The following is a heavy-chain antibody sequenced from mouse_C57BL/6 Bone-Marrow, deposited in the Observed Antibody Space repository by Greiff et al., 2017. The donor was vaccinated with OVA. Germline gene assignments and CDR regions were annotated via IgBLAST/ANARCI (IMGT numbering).Heavy chain of an antibody. J-gene: IGHJ2*01. D-gene: IGHD2-3*01. CDR1: GYAFSSSW. Sequence: VKLHQSGPELVKPGASVKISCKASGYAFSSSWMNWVKQRPGKGLEWIGRIYPGDGDTNYNGKFKGKATLTADKSSSTAYMQLSSLTSEDSAVYFCARHEDGYYASYFDYWGQGTTLTVSS. V-gene: IGHV1-82*01. CDR3: ARHEDGYYASYFDY. CDR2: IYPGDGDT.